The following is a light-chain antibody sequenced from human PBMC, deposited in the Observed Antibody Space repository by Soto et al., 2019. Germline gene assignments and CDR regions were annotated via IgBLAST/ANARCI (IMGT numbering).Light chain of an antibody. Sequence: VLKLSAGTVSLYNGERATLSCRASQSLSSRNLAWYQQKPGQAPRPLIYGVSRRATGIPDRFSGSGSGTDFTLSISILEPEDFAVYFCQQYGISAITFGHGRRLEIK. CDR2: GVS. V-gene: IGKV3-20*01. CDR3: QQYGISAIT. J-gene: IGKJ5*01. CDR1: QSLSSRN.